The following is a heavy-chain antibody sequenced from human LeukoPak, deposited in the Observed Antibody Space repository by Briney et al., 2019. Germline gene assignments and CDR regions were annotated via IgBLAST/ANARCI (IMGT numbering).Heavy chain of an antibody. V-gene: IGHV3-23*01. J-gene: IGHJ4*02. Sequence: PGGSLRLSCAASGFTFSNYAMSWVRQAPGKGLEWVSTINDRGIATYYADSVKGRFTISRDNSENTLSLQVSSLRAEDTAVYYCAKDDIIVVVPAASRYWGQGTLVTVSS. CDR2: INDRGIAT. CDR3: AKDDIIVVVPAASRY. D-gene: IGHD2-2*01. CDR1: GFTFSNYA.